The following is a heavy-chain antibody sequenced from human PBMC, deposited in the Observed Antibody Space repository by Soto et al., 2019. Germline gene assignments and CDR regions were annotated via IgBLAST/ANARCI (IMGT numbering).Heavy chain of an antibody. J-gene: IGHJ3*01. D-gene: IGHD1-26*01. CDR1: GFTINSHA. Sequence: HPWGSLRLSCAVSGFTINSHAMGLCRQSPLKGLEWVSAIGHRGRDTYYADSVKGRFTISRDNSKNTVSLQMNSLRAEDTAVYYCAILGGTYYAFDFWGQGTLVTVSS. CDR2: IGHRGRDT. CDR3: AILGGTYYAFDF. V-gene: IGHV3-23*01.